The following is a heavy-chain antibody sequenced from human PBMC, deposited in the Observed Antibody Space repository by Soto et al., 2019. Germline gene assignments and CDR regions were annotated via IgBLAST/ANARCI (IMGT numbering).Heavy chain of an antibody. V-gene: IGHV1-69*13. CDR1: GGTFSSYA. J-gene: IGHJ6*02. Sequence: SVKVSCKASGGTFSSYAISWVRQAPGQGHXWXXGXXXXXGXXXYAQKFQGRVTITADESTSTAYMELSSLRSEDTAVYYCARDYGMDVWGQGTTVTVSS. CDR2: XXXXXGXX. CDR3: ARDYGMDV.